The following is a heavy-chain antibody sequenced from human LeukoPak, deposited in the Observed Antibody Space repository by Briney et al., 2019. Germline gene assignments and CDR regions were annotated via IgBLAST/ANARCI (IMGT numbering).Heavy chain of an antibody. Sequence: GASVKVSCKASGYTFTGYGISWVRQAPGQGLEWMGWISAYNGNTNYAQKLQGRVTMTTDTSTSTAYMELRSLRSDDTAVYYCARDQPYYYGSGSYLGYWGQGTLVTVSS. V-gene: IGHV1-18*01. J-gene: IGHJ4*02. CDR2: ISAYNGNT. CDR3: ARDQPYYYGSGSYLGY. CDR1: GYTFTGYG. D-gene: IGHD3-10*01.